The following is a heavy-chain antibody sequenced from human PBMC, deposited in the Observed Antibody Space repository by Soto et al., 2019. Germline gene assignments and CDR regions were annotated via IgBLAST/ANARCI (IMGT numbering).Heavy chain of an antibody. CDR1: GFTFSSYG. D-gene: IGHD4-17*01. J-gene: IGHJ3*02. Sequence: QVQLVESGGGVVQPGRSLRLSCAASGFTFSSYGMHWVRQAPGKGLEWVAVIWYDGSNKYYPDSVKGRFTISRDNSKNTLYLQMNSLRAEDTAVYSCAREGAMTTVTVGAFDIWGQGTMVIVSS. V-gene: IGHV3-33*01. CDR3: AREGAMTTVTVGAFDI. CDR2: IWYDGSNK.